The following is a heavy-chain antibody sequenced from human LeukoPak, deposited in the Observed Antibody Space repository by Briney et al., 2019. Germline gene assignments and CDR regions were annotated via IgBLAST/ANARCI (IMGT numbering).Heavy chain of an antibody. CDR1: GYTFTSYD. CDR2: MNPNSGNT. Sequence: ASVKVSCKASGYTFTSYDINWVRQATGQGLEWMGWMNPNSGNTGYAQKFQGRVTITRNTSISTAYMELSSLRSEDTAVYYCARLKPSYYDDSSGYSFDYWGQGTLVTVSS. J-gene: IGHJ4*02. V-gene: IGHV1-8*03. CDR3: ARLKPSYYDDSSGYSFDY. D-gene: IGHD3-22*01.